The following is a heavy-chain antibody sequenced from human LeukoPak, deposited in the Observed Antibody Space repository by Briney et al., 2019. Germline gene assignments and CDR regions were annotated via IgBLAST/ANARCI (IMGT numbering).Heavy chain of an antibody. D-gene: IGHD3-10*01. CDR3: AKGRGVGNTGYLDV. CDR2: ISGSGGST. J-gene: IGHJ2*01. Sequence: GGSLRLSCAASGFTFSSYAMSWVRQAPGKGLEWVSAISGSGGSTYYADSVKGRFTISRDNSKNTLYLQMNSLRAEDTAVYYCAKGRGVGNTGYLDVWGRGTPLTVSS. CDR1: GFTFSSYA. V-gene: IGHV3-23*01.